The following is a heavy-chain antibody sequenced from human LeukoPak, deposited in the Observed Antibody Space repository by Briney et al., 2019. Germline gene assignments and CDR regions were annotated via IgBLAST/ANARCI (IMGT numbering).Heavy chain of an antibody. J-gene: IGHJ4*02. V-gene: IGHV1-2*06. CDR2: INPNSGGT. D-gene: IGHD6-19*01. CDR1: GYTFTGYY. CDR3: ATPTNIGLVRN. Sequence: GASVKVSCKASGYTFTGYYMHWVRQAPGQGLEWMGRINPNSGGTSYAQKFQGRVTMTRDTSISTAYMELSRLRSDDTAVYYCATPTNIGLVRNWGQGTLVTVSS.